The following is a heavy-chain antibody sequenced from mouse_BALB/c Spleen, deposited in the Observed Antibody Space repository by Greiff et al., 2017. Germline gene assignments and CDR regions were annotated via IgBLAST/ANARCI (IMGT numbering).Heavy chain of an antibody. J-gene: IGHJ3*01. V-gene: IGHV3-6*02. Sequence: DVQLQESGPGLVKPSQSLSLTCSVTGYSITSGYYWNWIRQFPGNKLEWMGYISYDGSNNYNPSLKNRISITRDTSKNQFFLKLNSVTTEDTATYYCARAYYGNYEGFAYWGQGTLVTVSA. CDR3: ARAYYGNYEGFAY. CDR1: GYSITSGYY. CDR2: ISYDGSN. D-gene: IGHD2-10*01.